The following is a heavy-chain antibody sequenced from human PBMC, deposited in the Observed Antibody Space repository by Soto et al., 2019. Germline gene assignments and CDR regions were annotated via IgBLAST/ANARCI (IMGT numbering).Heavy chain of an antibody. CDR1: GFTFSSYA. CDR2: ISGSGGST. CDR3: ARGVLNSYGTDV. V-gene: IGHV3-23*01. Sequence: PGGSLRLSCAASGFTFSSYAMSWVRQAPGKGLEWVSAISGSGGSTYYGDSVKGRFTISRDNSKNTLYLQMNSLRAEDTAVYYCARGVLNSYGTDVWGQGTTVTVSS. J-gene: IGHJ6*02.